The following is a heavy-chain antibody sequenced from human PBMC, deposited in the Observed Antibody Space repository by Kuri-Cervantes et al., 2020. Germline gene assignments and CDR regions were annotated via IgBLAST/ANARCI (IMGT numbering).Heavy chain of an antibody. J-gene: IGHJ4*02. Sequence: GGSLRLSCAASGFTFSSYAMHWVRQAPGKGLEWVAVISYGGSNKYYADSVKGRFTISRDNSKNTLYLQMNSLRAEDTAVYYCAKDGYITMIVVVTMIDYWGQGTLVTVSS. V-gene: IGHV3-30-3*01. CDR1: GFTFSSYA. CDR2: ISYGGSNK. CDR3: AKDGYITMIVVVTMIDY. D-gene: IGHD3-22*01.